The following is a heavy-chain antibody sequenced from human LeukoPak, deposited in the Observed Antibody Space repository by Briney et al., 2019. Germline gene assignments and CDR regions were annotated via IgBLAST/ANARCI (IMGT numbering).Heavy chain of an antibody. CDR3: ATVHYYGSGAPTLDY. D-gene: IGHD3-10*01. V-gene: IGHV1-46*01. CDR2: INPSGGST. J-gene: IGHJ4*02. Sequence: ASVKVSCKASGYTFTSYYMHWVRQAPGQGLEWMGIINPSGGSTSYAQKFQGRVTMTRDTSTSTVYMELSSLRSEDTAVYYCATVHYYGSGAPTLDYWGQGTLVTVSS. CDR1: GYTFTSYY.